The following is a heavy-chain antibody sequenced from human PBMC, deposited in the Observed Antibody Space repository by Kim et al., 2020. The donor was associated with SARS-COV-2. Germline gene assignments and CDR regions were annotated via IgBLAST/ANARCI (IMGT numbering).Heavy chain of an antibody. D-gene: IGHD4-17*01. CDR3: ARGEHGDYEENGMDV. Sequence: ASVKVSCKASGYTFTSYDINWVRQATGQGLEWMGWMNPNSGNTGYAQKFQGRVTMTRNTSISTAYMELSSLRSEDTAVYYCARGEHGDYEENGMDVWGQGTTVTVSS. V-gene: IGHV1-8*01. J-gene: IGHJ6*02. CDR2: MNPNSGNT. CDR1: GYTFTSYD.